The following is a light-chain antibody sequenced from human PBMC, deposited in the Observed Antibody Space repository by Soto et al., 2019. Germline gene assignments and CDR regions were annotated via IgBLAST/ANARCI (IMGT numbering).Light chain of an antibody. J-gene: IGKJ2*01. V-gene: IGKV3-20*01. Sequence: EIVLTQSPGTLSLSPGERATLSCRASQTVNSDYLTWYQQKPGQAPRLLIYAASSGATGIPDRFSGSGSETEFALTISSLQSEDFAVYYCQQYNNWQTFGQGTKVDIK. CDR3: QQYNNWQT. CDR2: AAS. CDR1: QTVNSDY.